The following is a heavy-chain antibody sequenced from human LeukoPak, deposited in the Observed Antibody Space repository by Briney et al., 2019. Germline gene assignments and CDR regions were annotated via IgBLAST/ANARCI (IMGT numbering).Heavy chain of an antibody. Sequence: ASVKVSCEASGYTFTSYGISWVRQAPGQGLEWMEWISAYNGNTNCAQELQGRVTMTTDTSTSTAYMELRSLRSDDTAVYYCARAMTRRGWLQFGYWGQGTLVTVSS. V-gene: IGHV1-18*01. J-gene: IGHJ4*02. D-gene: IGHD5-12*01. CDR1: GYTFTSYG. CDR3: ARAMTRRGWLQFGY. CDR2: ISAYNGNT.